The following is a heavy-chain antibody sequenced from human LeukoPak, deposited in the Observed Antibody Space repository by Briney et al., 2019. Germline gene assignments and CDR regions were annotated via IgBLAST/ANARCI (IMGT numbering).Heavy chain of an antibody. CDR2: IYHSGNT. V-gene: IGHV4-38-2*02. Sequence: KPSETLSLTCTVSGYSISSGYYWGWIRQPPGKGLEWIGSIYHSGNTDYNPSLKSRVTISVETSKNQFSLKLSSVTAADTAVYYCARDRFDDSSGYYYHYYYYMDVWGKGTTVTVSS. CDR3: ARDRFDDSSGYYYHYYYYMDV. D-gene: IGHD3-22*01. CDR1: GYSISSGYY. J-gene: IGHJ6*03.